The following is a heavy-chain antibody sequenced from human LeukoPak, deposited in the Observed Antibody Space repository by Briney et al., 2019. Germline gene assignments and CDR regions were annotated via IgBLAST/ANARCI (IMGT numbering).Heavy chain of an antibody. V-gene: IGHV3-23*01. CDR3: AKDARLYGDYVPYFDY. J-gene: IGHJ4*02. CDR2: ISGSGGST. CDR1: GFTFSSYA. D-gene: IGHD4-17*01. Sequence: PGGSLRLSCAASGFTFSSYAMSWVRQAPGKGLEWVSAISGSGGSTYYADSVKGRFTISRDNSKNTLYLQMNSLRAEDTAVYYCAKDARLYGDYVPYFDYWGQGTLVTVSS.